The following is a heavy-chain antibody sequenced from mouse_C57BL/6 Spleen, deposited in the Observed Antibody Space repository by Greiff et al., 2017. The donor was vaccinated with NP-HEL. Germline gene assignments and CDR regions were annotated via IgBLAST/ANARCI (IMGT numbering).Heavy chain of an antibody. CDR1: GYSITSGYG. D-gene: IGHD1-2*01. J-gene: IGHJ2*01. Sequence: EVKLQESGPGLVKPSQSLSLTCTVTGYSITSGYGWNWLRQFPGNKLEWMGYISYSGSTNYNPSIKSRISITRDTSKNQFFLQLNSVTTEDTATYYCARTARIKYWGQGTTLIVSS. V-gene: IGHV3-2*02. CDR2: ISYSGST. CDR3: ARTARIKY.